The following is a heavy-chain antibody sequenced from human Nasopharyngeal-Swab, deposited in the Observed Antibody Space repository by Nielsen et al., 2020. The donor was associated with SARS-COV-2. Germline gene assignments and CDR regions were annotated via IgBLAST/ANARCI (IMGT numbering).Heavy chain of an antibody. J-gene: IGHJ6*02. Sequence: SVKVSCKASGGTFSSYAISWVQQAPGQGLEWMGGIIPILGIANYAQKFQGRVTITADKSTSTAYMELSSLRSEDTAVYYCARAMATVGAVYYYGMDVWGQGTTVTVSS. CDR1: GGTFSSYA. CDR2: IIPILGIA. CDR3: ARAMATVGAVYYYGMDV. D-gene: IGHD4-23*01. V-gene: IGHV1-69*10.